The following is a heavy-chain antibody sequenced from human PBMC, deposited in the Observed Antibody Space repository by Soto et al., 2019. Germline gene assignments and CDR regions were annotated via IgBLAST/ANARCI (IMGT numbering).Heavy chain of an antibody. Sequence: ESGGGVVQPGRSLRLSCAASGFTFSSYGMHWVRQAPGKGLEWVAVIWYDGSNKYYADSVKGRFTISRDNSKNTLYLQMNSLRAEDTAVYYCAREVDGEFAFDIWGQGTMVTVSS. CDR3: AREVDGEFAFDI. CDR2: IWYDGSNK. D-gene: IGHD3-10*01. J-gene: IGHJ3*02. CDR1: GFTFSSYG. V-gene: IGHV3-33*01.